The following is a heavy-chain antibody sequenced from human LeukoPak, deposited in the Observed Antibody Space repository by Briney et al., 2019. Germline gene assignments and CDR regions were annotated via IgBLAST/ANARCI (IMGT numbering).Heavy chain of an antibody. Sequence: ASVKVSCKASGGTFSSYAISWVRQAPGQGLEWMGGIIPIFGTANYAQKFQGRVTITADKSTSTAYMELSSLRSEDTAVYYCASRAKGQGGRGVIITYSYYYYYYMDVWGKGTTVTVSS. D-gene: IGHD3-10*01. CDR1: GGTFSSYA. CDR3: ASRAKGQGGRGVIITYSYYYYYYMDV. CDR2: IIPIFGTA. V-gene: IGHV1-69*06. J-gene: IGHJ6*03.